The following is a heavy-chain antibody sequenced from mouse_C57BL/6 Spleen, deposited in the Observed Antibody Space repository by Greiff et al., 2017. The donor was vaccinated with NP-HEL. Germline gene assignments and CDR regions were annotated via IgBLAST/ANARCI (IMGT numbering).Heavy chain of an antibody. V-gene: IGHV1-55*01. Sequence: VQLVESGAELVKPGASVKMSCKASGYTFTSYWITWVKQRPGQGLEWIGDIYPGSGSTNYNEKFKSKATLTVDTSSSTAYMQLSSLTSEDSAVYYCASLDYYGSRGESYYFDYWGQGTTLTVSS. J-gene: IGHJ2*01. CDR1: GYTFTSYW. CDR2: IYPGSGST. CDR3: ASLDYYGSRGESYYFDY. D-gene: IGHD1-1*01.